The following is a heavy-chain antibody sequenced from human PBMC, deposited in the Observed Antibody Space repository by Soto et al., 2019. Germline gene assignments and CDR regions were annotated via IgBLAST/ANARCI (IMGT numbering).Heavy chain of an antibody. CDR2: FYTSGNT. CDR1: GGSISSGNHY. D-gene: IGHD7-27*01. V-gene: IGHV4-61*02. CDR3: ASDSTGWFDP. J-gene: IGHJ5*02. Sequence: SETLSLTCTVSGGSISSGNHYWSWIRQPAGKGLEWIGRFYTSGNTNYNPSLKSRVTMSLDTSKNQFSLKLSSVTAADTAVYFCASDSTGWFDPWGQGTLVTVSS.